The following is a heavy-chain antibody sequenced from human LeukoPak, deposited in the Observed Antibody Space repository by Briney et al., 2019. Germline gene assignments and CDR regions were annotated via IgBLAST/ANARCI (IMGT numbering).Heavy chain of an antibody. V-gene: IGHV3-23*01. D-gene: IGHD2-21*02. CDR3: AKDPCGGGDCYSLDY. CDR2: ISASGGST. CDR1: GVIFTNYG. Sequence: GGSLRLSCAASGVIFTNYGMTWVRQAPGKGLEWVSAISASGGSTYYADSVKGRFTISRDDSKNTLYLQMNSLRAEDTAVYYCAKDPCGGGDCYSLDYWGQGTLVTVSS. J-gene: IGHJ4*02.